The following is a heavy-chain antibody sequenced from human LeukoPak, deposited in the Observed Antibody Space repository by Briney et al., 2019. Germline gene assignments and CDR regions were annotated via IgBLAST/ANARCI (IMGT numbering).Heavy chain of an antibody. V-gene: IGHV4-4*09. D-gene: IGHD3-3*01. J-gene: IGHJ3*01. Sequence: SETLSLTCAVSGVSISPYYWAWIRQPPGKGLEWIGYIHTSGSNNQYPSLKSRVTISVDKSKNHFSLRLTTVTAADTAVYYCARLSAAVHLGAFDLWGQGTMVTVSS. CDR1: GVSISPYY. CDR3: ARLSAAVHLGAFDL. CDR2: IHTSGSN.